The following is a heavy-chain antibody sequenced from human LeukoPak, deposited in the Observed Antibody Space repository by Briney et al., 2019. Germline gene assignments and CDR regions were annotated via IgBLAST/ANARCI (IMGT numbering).Heavy chain of an antibody. Sequence: SETLSLPCTVSGGSISTYYWSWIRQPPGKGLEWIGYIFYSGNTNYNPSLKSRVTISVDTSKNQFSLKLSSVTAADTAVYYCAKIGDYYGSGSYYNQGDYWGQGTLVTVSS. D-gene: IGHD3-10*01. V-gene: IGHV4-59*01. J-gene: IGHJ4*02. CDR2: IFYSGNT. CDR1: GGSISTYY. CDR3: AKIGDYYGSGSYYNQGDY.